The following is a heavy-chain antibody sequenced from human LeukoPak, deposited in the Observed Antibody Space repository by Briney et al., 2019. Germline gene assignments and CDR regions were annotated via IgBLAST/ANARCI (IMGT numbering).Heavy chain of an antibody. CDR1: GFTFSSYA. V-gene: IGHV3-23*01. J-gene: IGHJ3*02. CDR3: ARATVPVAFDI. D-gene: IGHD4-17*01. CDR2: ISGSGGST. Sequence: GGSLRLSCAASGFTFSSYAMSWVRQAPGKGLEWVSAISGSGGSTYYADSVKGRFSISRDNSKNTLYLQMNNLRAEDTAVYYCARATVPVAFDIWGQGTMVTVSS.